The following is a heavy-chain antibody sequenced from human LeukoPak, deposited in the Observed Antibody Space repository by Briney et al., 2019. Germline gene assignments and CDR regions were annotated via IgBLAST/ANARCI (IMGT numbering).Heavy chain of an antibody. Sequence: PGGSLRLSCAASGFTFSSYSMNWVRQAPGKGLEWVSYISSSSSTIYYADSVKGRFTISRDSAKNSLYLQMNSLRDEDTAVYYCAREFDYGDYELGYWGQGTLVTVSS. CDR1: GFTFSSYS. J-gene: IGHJ4*02. D-gene: IGHD4-17*01. CDR3: AREFDYGDYELGY. V-gene: IGHV3-48*02. CDR2: ISSSSSTI.